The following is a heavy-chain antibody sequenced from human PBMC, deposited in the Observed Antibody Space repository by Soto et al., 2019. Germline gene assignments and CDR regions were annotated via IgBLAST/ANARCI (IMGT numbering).Heavy chain of an antibody. CDR1: GYSFAGYW. J-gene: IGHJ4*02. Sequence: GESLKISCKGSGYSFAGYWITWVRQKPGKGLEWMGRIDPSDSQTYYSPSFRGHVTISVTKSITTVFLQWSSLRASDTAMYYCARQIYDSDTGPNFQYYFDSWGQGTQGTFSS. V-gene: IGHV5-10-1*01. CDR3: ARQIYDSDTGPNFQYYFDS. CDR2: IDPSDSQT. D-gene: IGHD3-22*01.